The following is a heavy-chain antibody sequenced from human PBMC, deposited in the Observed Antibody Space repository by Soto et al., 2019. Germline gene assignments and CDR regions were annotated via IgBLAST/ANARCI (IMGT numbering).Heavy chain of an antibody. CDR1: GFTFNAYG. D-gene: IGHD3-10*01. J-gene: IGHJ6*02. Sequence: GGSLRLSCAASGFTFNAYGMHWVRQAPGKGLEWVAVISYDGSNKYYADSVKGRFTISRDNSKNRLYLQMKSLRAEDTAVYYCAKDSELVRGVIRALGDYYYGMDVWGQGTTVTVSS. V-gene: IGHV3-30*18. CDR3: AKDSELVRGVIRALGDYYYGMDV. CDR2: ISYDGSNK.